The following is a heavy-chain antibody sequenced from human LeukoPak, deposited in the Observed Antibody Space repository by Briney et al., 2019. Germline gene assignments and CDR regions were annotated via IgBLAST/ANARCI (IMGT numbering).Heavy chain of an antibody. V-gene: IGHV4-4*02. CDR1: GSSISSVNW. Sequence: PSETLSLTCAVSGSSISSVNWWRWVRQSPGKGLEWIADIYHTGKIKYNASLESRLTMSVDKANNQFSLRLTSVTATDTAIYYCARGAGTWDGYFDYWGRGMLVTVSS. D-gene: IGHD1-26*01. J-gene: IGHJ4*02. CDR3: ARGAGTWDGYFDY. CDR2: IYHTGKI.